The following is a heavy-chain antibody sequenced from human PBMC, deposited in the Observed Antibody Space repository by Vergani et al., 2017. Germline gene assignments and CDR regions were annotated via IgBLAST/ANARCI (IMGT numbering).Heavy chain of an antibody. Sequence: QVQLVQSGAEVKKPGSSVKVSCKASGGTFSSYAISWVRQAPGQGLEWMGGFIPIFGTANYAQKFQGRVTITADESTSTAYMELSSLRSEDTAVYYCARAATQVYGSGSYSYYYGMDVWGQGTTVTVSS. D-gene: IGHD3-10*01. CDR2: FIPIFGTA. V-gene: IGHV1-69*01. CDR3: ARAATQVYGSGSYSYYYGMDV. CDR1: GGTFSSYA. J-gene: IGHJ6*02.